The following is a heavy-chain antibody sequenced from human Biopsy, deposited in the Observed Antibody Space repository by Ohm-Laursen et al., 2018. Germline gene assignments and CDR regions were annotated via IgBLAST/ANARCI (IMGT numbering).Heavy chain of an antibody. CDR1: GGTFSNYG. J-gene: IGHJ6*02. D-gene: IGHD3-3*01. CDR2: VNPSGSTT. Sequence: ASVKVSCKAPGGTFSNYGVNWVRQAPGQGLEWMGMVNPSGSTTSYPQIFQGRVTMTRDTSKSTVYMELSSLRSEDTAVYYCCCRSPFGVVIRSNKYYYYGMDVWGQGTTVTVSS. V-gene: IGHV1-46*01. CDR3: CCRSPFGVVIRSNKYYYYGMDV.